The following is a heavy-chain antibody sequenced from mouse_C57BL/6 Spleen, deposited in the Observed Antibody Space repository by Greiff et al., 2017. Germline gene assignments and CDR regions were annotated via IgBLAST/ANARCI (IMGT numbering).Heavy chain of an antibody. V-gene: IGHV3-6*01. D-gene: IGHD2-5*01. J-gene: IGHJ3*01. CDR1: GYSITSGYY. CDR2: ISYDGSN. Sequence: VQLQQSGPGLVKPSQSLSLTCSVTGYSITSGYYWNWIRQFPGNKLEWMGYISYDGSNNYNPSLKNRISITRDTSKNQFFLKLNSVTTEDTATYYCAAYYSNYGDAYWGQGTLVTVSA. CDR3: AAYYSNYGDAY.